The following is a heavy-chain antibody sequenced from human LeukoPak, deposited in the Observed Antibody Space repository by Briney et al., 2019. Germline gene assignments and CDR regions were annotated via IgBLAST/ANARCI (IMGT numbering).Heavy chain of an antibody. Sequence: QSGGSLRLSCEGSGLTFRNYWMNWVRQAPGKGLEWVANINQDGSQKHFVGSVKGRFTISRDNGKNSLSLQMNSLRAEDAAVYYCARDGQYSTSWYDLDYWGQGTLVTVFS. D-gene: IGHD6-13*01. V-gene: IGHV3-7*04. CDR2: INQDGSQK. CDR3: ARDGQYSTSWYDLDY. J-gene: IGHJ4*02. CDR1: GLTFRNYW.